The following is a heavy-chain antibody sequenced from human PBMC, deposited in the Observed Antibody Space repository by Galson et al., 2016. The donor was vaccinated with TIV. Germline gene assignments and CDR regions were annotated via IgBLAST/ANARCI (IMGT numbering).Heavy chain of an antibody. CDR1: RFSFNTYW. J-gene: IGHJ4*02. V-gene: IGHV3-7*01. CDR2: INQGGSEK. D-gene: IGHD5-18*01. CDR3: ARVKGDGEYSYGAFEF. Sequence: SLRLSCAASRFSFNTYWMSWLRQAPGKGLEWVASINQGGSEKDYVDSVKGRFTISRDNAKNSLTLQMTSLRVDDTAVYYCARVKGDGEYSYGAFEFWGQGTQVTVSS.